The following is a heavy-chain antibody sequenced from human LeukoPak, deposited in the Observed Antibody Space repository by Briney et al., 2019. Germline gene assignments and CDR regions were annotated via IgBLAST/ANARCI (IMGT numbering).Heavy chain of an antibody. CDR3: AKGRLCYYCVDV. CDR1: GFTLAKYA. V-gene: IGHV3-43D*04. J-gene: IGHJ6*04. D-gene: IGHD6-25*01. Sequence: GQSRTLSSVAEGFTLAKYAMHCDRQLEGECIEWASLIRWDGGSTYYADSVKGRFTISRDNSTHSLYLRMNSLRAEDGALYYCAKGRLCYYCVDVWGKGTTVTVSS. CDR2: IRWDGGST.